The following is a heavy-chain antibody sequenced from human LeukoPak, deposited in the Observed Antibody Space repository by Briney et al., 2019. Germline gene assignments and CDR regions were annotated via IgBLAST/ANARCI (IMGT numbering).Heavy chain of an antibody. D-gene: IGHD4-17*01. V-gene: IGHV3-23*01. CDR1: GFTFSSSA. CDR3: VKTRYGDYAGPDY. J-gene: IGHJ4*02. Sequence: GASLRLSCVASGFTFSSSAMTWVRQAPGKGLEWVSAISGDGVSTYYADSVKGRFTISRDNSKNTLYLQMNSLRAEDTAVYYCVKTRYGDYAGPDYWGQGTLVTVSS. CDR2: ISGDGVST.